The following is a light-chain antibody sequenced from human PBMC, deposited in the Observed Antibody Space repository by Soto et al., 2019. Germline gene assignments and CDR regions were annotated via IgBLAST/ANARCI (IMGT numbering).Light chain of an antibody. J-gene: IGKJ1*01. CDR1: QSVSSSY. Sequence: EIVLTQSPGTLSLSPGERATLSCRASQSVSSSYLDWYQQKPGQAPRLLIYGASTRATGIPARFSGSGSGTEFTLTISSMKSEDFEVYYCQQYNNWPWTFGHGTKVDIK. CDR3: QQYNNWPWT. V-gene: IGKV3-15*01. CDR2: GAS.